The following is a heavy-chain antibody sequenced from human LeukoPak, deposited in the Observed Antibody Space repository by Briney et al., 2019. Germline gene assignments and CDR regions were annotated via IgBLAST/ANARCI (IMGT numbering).Heavy chain of an antibody. D-gene: IGHD1-26*01. CDR3: AKDRSIGTYYTFDS. V-gene: IGHV3-30*02. J-gene: IGHJ4*02. CDR2: IRYDGSNK. CDR1: GFTFSSYG. Sequence: GGSLRLSCAASGFTFSSYGMHWVRQAPGKGLEWGAFIRYDGSNKYYADSVKGRFTISRDNSKNTLYLQMSSLTAKDTAVYYCAKDRSIGTYYTFDSWGQGTLVTVSS.